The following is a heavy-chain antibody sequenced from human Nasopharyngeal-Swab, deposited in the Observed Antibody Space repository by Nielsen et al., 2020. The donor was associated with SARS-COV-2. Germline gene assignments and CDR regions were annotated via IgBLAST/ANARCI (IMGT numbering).Heavy chain of an antibody. V-gene: IGHV1-69*04. CDR1: GYTFTSYD. CDR2: IIPILGIA. CDR3: ARYRDGYSYGMDV. Sequence: SVKVSCKASGYTFTSYDINWVRQAPGQGLEWMGRIIPILGIANYAQKFQGRVTITADKSTSTAYMELSSLRSEDTAVYYCARYRDGYSYGMDVWGQGTTVTVSS. D-gene: IGHD5-24*01. J-gene: IGHJ6*02.